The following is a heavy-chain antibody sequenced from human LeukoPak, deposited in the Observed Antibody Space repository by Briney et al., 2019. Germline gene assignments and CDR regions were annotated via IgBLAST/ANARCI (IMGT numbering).Heavy chain of an antibody. Sequence: KAGGSLRLSCAASGFTFSSYAMSWVRQAPGKGLDWVALISYDGRNKYYADSVKGRFTISRDNSKNTLYLQMSSLRAEDTALYYCARTRGIAAAGAWTPFDIWGQGTMVTVSS. J-gene: IGHJ3*02. CDR2: ISYDGRNK. V-gene: IGHV3-30*03. D-gene: IGHD6-13*01. CDR1: GFTFSSYA. CDR3: ARTRGIAAAGAWTPFDI.